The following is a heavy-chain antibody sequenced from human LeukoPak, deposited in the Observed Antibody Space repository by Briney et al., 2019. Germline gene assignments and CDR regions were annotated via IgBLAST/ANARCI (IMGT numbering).Heavy chain of an antibody. CDR3: ATRVGEYYDFWSGYWIFDC. J-gene: IGHJ4*02. V-gene: IGHV1-24*01. CDR1: GYTLTELS. Sequence: ASVKVSCKVSGYTLTELSMHWVRQAPGKGLEWMGGFDPEDGETIYAQKFQGRVTMTEDTSTDTAYMELSSLRSEDTAVYYCATRVGEYYDFWSGYWIFDCWGQGTLVTVSS. CDR2: FDPEDGET. D-gene: IGHD3-3*01.